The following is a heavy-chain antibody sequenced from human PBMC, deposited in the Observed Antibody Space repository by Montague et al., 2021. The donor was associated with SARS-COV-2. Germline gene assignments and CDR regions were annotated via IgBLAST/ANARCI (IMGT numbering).Heavy chain of an antibody. J-gene: IGHJ4*02. CDR3: VRHPQYDGLNGPPDF. CDR2: VLYNKGT. V-gene: IGHV4-59*08. D-gene: IGHD3-9*01. CDR1: GVSVTDYY. Sequence: SETLSLTCIVSGVSVTDYYWSWIRQPPGKGLEWVGDVLYNKGTNFNPSLESRVAISVDKSKNQFSLRLTSVTAADTAVYYCVRHPQYDGLNGPPDFWGQGTLVTVSS.